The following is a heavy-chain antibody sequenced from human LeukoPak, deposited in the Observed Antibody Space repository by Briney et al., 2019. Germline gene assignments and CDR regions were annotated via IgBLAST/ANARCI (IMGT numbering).Heavy chain of an antibody. V-gene: IGHV1-69*04. CDR3: ARVGIAAQTFDY. J-gene: IGHJ4*02. D-gene: IGHD6-6*01. CDR1: GGTFSSYA. CDR2: IIPILGIA. Sequence: SVKVSCKASGGTFSSYAISWVRQAPGQGLEWMGRIIPILGIADYAQKFQGRVTITADKSTSTAYMELSSLRSEDTAVYYCARVGIAAQTFDYWGQGTLVTVSS.